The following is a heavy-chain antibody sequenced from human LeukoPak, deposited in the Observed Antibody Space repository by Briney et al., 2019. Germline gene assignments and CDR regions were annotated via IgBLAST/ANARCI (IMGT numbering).Heavy chain of an antibody. D-gene: IGHD2-2*01. CDR2: IYHSGST. CDR1: GYPISSGYY. J-gene: IGHJ4*02. Sequence: SETLSLTCTVSGYPISSGYYWGWIRQPPGKGLEWIGSIYHSGSTYYNPSLKSRVTISVDTSKNQFSLKLSSVTAADTAVYYCARDAVVPASLLDYWGQGTLVTVSS. CDR3: ARDAVVPASLLDY. V-gene: IGHV4-38-2*02.